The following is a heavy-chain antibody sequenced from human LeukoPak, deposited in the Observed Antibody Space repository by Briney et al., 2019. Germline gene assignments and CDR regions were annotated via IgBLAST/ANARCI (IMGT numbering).Heavy chain of an antibody. CDR2: ISDGSGNT. J-gene: IGHJ1*01. CDR1: GFTFSNYA. V-gene: IGHV3-23*01. CDR3: ASMYFSQYLQH. D-gene: IGHD2-8*01. Sequence: PGGSLRLSCAASGFTFSNYAMSWVRQAPGKGLEWVSGISDGSGNTFYADSVKGRFTISRDNSKNTPFLQMNSLRVEDTAIYYCASMYFSQYLQHWGQGTLVTVSS.